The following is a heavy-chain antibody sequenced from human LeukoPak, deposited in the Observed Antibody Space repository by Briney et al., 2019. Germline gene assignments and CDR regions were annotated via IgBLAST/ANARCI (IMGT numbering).Heavy chain of an antibody. CDR1: GEFFSGYY. D-gene: IGHD3-16*01. CDR2: INHSGRT. V-gene: IGHV4-34*01. CDR3: ARHYGP. J-gene: IGHJ4*02. Sequence: PSETLSLTCAVYGEFFSGYYWRWIRQPPGKGLEWIEEINHSGRTNYIPSLKSRVTISVDTSKNQFSLKLNSVTATDTAVYYCARHYGPWGQGTLVTVSS.